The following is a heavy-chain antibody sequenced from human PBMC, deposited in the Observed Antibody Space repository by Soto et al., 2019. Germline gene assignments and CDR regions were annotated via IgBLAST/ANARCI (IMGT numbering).Heavy chain of an antibody. CDR3: ARGRGLRYFDWLIWFDP. J-gene: IGHJ5*02. D-gene: IGHD3-9*01. CDR2: INPNSGGT. V-gene: IGHV1-2*04. Sequence: ASVKVSCKDSGYTFTGYYMHWVRQAPGQGLEWMGWINPNSGGTNYAQKFQGWVTMTRDTSISTAYMELSRLRSDDTAVYFCARGRGLRYFDWLIWFDPWGQGTLVTVSS. CDR1: GYTFTGYY.